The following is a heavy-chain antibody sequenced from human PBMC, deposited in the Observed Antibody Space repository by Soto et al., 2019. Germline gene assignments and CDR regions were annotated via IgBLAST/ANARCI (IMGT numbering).Heavy chain of an antibody. CDR2: IKSKPDRETT. CDR3: STGRYLFYY. Sequence: GGSLRLSCGGTGFIFSNAWMNWVRQAPGKGLEWVGRIKSKPDRETTDYAAPVKGRFTISRDDSKNTVYLQMNSLKTEETAVYYCSTGRYLFYYWGKGILVPVSS. CDR1: GFIFSNAW. J-gene: IGHJ4*02. V-gene: IGHV3-15*07. D-gene: IGHD3-10*01.